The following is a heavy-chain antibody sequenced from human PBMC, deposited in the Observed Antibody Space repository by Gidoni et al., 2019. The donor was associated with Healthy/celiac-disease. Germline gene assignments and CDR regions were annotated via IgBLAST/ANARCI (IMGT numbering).Heavy chain of an antibody. J-gene: IGHJ2*01. CDR1: GGSISRGGYY. CDR2: IYYSGTT. D-gene: IGHD3-3*01. CDR3: ARSQGTIFGVVNYWYFDL. Sequence: QVQLQESGPGLVKPSQTLSLTCTVSGGSISRGGYYWSWIRQHPGKGLEWIGYIYYSGTTYYTPSLKSRLTISVDTSKNQFSLKLSSVTAADTAVYYCARSQGTIFGVVNYWYFDLWGRGTLFTVSS. V-gene: IGHV4-31*03.